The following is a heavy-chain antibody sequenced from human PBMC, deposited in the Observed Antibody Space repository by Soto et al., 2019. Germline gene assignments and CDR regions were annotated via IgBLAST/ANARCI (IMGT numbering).Heavy chain of an antibody. CDR2: IYYSGST. D-gene: IGHD3-3*01. Sequence: SETLSLTCTVSGGSISSYYWSWIRQPPGKGLEWIGYIYYSGSTNYNPSLKSRVTISVDTSKNQSSLKLSSVTAADTAVYYCAGYRITIFGVVKIDYWGQGTLVTVSS. V-gene: IGHV4-59*08. J-gene: IGHJ4*02. CDR1: GGSISSYY. CDR3: AGYRITIFGVVKIDY.